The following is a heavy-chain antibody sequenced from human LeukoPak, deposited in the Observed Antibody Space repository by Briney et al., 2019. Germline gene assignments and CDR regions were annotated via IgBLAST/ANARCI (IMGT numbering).Heavy chain of an antibody. CDR3: ARLTGTTSCWFDP. Sequence: PSETLSLTCTVSGVSISSCGYYWSWIRQHPGKGLEWIGYIYYSGSTYYNPSLKSRVTTSVDTSKNQCSLKPSSVTAADTTVYYSARLTGTTSCWFDPWGQGTLVTVSS. CDR1: GVSISSCGYY. CDR2: IYYSGST. V-gene: IGHV4-31*03. J-gene: IGHJ5*02. D-gene: IGHD1-7*01.